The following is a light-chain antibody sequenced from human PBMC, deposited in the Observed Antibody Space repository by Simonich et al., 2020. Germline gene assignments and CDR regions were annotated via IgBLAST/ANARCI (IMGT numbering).Light chain of an antibody. V-gene: IGKV2D-29*02. CDR3: MQSIQLPLYT. CDR1: QSLLHSDGKTY. J-gene: IGKJ2*01. Sequence: DIVMTQTPLSLSVTPGQPASISCTSNQSLLHSDGKTYLYWYLQNPGPSPQHLIYEVANRFCGVPDRFSGSGSGTDFTLKISRVEAEDVGVYYCMQSIQLPLYTFGQGTKLEIK. CDR2: EVA.